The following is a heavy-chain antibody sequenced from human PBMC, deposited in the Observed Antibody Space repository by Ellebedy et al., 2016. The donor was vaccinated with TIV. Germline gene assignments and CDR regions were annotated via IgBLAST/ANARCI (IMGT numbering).Heavy chain of an antibody. CDR2: IYYSGST. J-gene: IGHJ4*02. V-gene: IGHV4-31*03. CDR1: GGSISSGGYY. CDR3: ASLRETTVRIHARNFDY. D-gene: IGHD4-11*01. Sequence: SETLSLXCTVSGGSISSGGYYWSWIRQHPGKGLEWIGYIYYSGSTYYNPSLKSRVTISVDKSKNQFSLKLSSVTAADTAVYYCASLRETTVRIHARNFDYWGQGTLVTVSS.